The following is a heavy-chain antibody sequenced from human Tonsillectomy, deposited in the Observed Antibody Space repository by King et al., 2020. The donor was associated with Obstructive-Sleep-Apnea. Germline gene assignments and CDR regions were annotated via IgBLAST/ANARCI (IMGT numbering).Heavy chain of an antibody. CDR1: GGSISSDDYY. D-gene: IGHD3-10*01. CDR2: IYYSGST. J-gene: IGHJ6*02. CDR3: ARGSDQYYYGYGGDVDGMDV. Sequence: VQLQESGPGLVKPSQTLSLTCTVSGGSISSDDYYWSWIRQPPGKGLEWIGYIYYSGSTYYSPSLKSRLNISVDTSKNQFSLKLSSVTAADTAVYYCARGSDQYYYGYGGDVDGMDVWGQGTTVTVSS. V-gene: IGHV4-30-4*01.